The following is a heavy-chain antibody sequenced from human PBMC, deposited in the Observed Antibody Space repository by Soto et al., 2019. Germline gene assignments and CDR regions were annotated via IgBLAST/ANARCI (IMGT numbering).Heavy chain of an antibody. Sequence: SVKVSCKTSGGTFSTYAIYWVRQAPGQGLEWMGAIMPLFGTADYAQKFQGRVTITADESTSTASMELSSLRSEDTAVYYCARPKGSYSSGYYYFDYWGQGTLVTVSS. CDR3: ARPKGSYSSGYYYFDY. CDR1: GGTFSTYA. V-gene: IGHV1-69*13. CDR2: IMPLFGTA. J-gene: IGHJ4*02. D-gene: IGHD6-19*01.